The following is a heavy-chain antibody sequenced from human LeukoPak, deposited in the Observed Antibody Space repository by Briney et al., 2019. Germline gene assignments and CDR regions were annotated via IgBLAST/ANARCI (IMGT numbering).Heavy chain of an antibody. Sequence: KPSETLSLTCAVYGGSFSGYYWSWIRQPPGKGLEWIGEINHSGSTNYNPSLKSRVTISVDTSKNQFSLKLSSVTAADTAVYFCAKRAVVIRVILVGFHKEAYYFDSWGRGALVTVSS. CDR1: GGSFSGYY. CDR3: AKRAVVIRVILVGFHKEAYYFDS. V-gene: IGHV4-34*01. D-gene: IGHD3-22*01. CDR2: INHSGST. J-gene: IGHJ4*02.